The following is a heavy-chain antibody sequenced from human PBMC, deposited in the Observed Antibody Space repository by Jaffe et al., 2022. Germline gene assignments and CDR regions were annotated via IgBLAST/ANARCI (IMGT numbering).Heavy chain of an antibody. V-gene: IGHV3-21*01. J-gene: IGHJ4*02. Sequence: EVQLVESGGGLVKPGGSLRLSCAASGFTFSSYSMNWVRQAPGKGLEWVSSISSSSSYIYYADSVKGRFTISRDNAKNSLYLQMNSLRAEDTAVYYCARGGGLTIFGVVMRPKDRSYFDYWGQGTLVTVSS. CDR2: ISSSSSYI. D-gene: IGHD3-3*01. CDR1: GFTFSSYS. CDR3: ARGGGLTIFGVVMRPKDRSYFDY.